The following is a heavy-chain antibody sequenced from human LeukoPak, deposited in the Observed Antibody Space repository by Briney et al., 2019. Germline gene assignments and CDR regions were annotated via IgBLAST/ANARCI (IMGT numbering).Heavy chain of an antibody. J-gene: IGHJ5*02. Sequence: SETLSLTCTVSGGSLSNYYWNWIRQPPGKGLEWIGEINHSGSTNYNPSLKSRVTISVDTSKNQFSLKLSSVTAADTAVYYCASHGVAAEVHWFDPWGQGTLVTVSS. D-gene: IGHD2-15*01. CDR1: GGSLSNYY. V-gene: IGHV4-34*01. CDR3: ASHGVAAEVHWFDP. CDR2: INHSGST.